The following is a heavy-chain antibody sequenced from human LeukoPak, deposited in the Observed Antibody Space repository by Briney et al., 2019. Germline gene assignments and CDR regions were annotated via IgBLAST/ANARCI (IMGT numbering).Heavy chain of an antibody. D-gene: IGHD1-26*01. CDR2: IYSDGST. CDR1: GFAVSTSY. V-gene: IGHV3-66*02. J-gene: IGHJ5*02. CDR3: ARDQRSESYYPWGWFDP. Sequence: GGSLRLSCAASGFAVSTSYLSWVHQAPGKGLEWVSVIYSDGSTYYTDSVKGRFTISRDNSKNTLYLQMNSLRPEDTAVYYCARDQRSESYYPWGWFDPWGQGTLVTVSS.